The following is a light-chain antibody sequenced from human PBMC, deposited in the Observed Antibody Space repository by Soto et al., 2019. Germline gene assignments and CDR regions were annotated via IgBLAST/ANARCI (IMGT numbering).Light chain of an antibody. CDR2: GAS. J-gene: IGKJ3*01. CDR3: QQLNIFPPLFT. CDR1: QGIRSY. Sequence: DIQLTQSPFFLSASVGDRVTITCRASQGIRSYLAWYQPRPGKAPELLIYGASTLRTGVASRFSGSGSGTEFTHTISSLQPEDFATYFCQQLNIFPPLFTFGPGTKVDIK. V-gene: IGKV1-9*01.